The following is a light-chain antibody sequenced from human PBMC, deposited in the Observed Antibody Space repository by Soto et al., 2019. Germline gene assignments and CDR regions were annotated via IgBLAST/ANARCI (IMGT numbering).Light chain of an antibody. CDR2: DVS. CDR3: CSYAGSYTSF. CDR1: SSDVGGYNY. J-gene: IGLJ1*01. V-gene: IGLV2-11*01. Sequence: QSVLTQPRSVSGSPGQSVTISCTGTSSDVGGYNYVSWYQQHPGKAPKLMIYDVSKRPSGVPDRFSGSESGNTASLTISGLQAEDEADYYCCSYAGSYTSFFGTGTKVTVL.